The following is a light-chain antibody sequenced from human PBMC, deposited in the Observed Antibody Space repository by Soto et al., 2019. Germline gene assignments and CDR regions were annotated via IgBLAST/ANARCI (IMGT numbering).Light chain of an antibody. Sequence: DIQMAQSPSSLSASVGDRVTITCRASQSIGSFLNWYQQKPGKAPKLLIYAASSLQSGVPSRFSGSGSGTXXXXXXXXXXXXDFAXXYXQQSYSSPYTFGQGTKLEIK. CDR2: AAS. V-gene: IGKV1-39*01. CDR1: QSIGSF. J-gene: IGKJ2*01. CDR3: QQSYSSPYT.